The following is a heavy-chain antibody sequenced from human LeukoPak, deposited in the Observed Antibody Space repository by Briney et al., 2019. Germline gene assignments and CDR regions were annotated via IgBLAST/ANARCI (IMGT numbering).Heavy chain of an antibody. CDR3: ARDVRFLEWPYFGFDP. Sequence: GASVTVSCTASGYTFTIYGICWVRQAPGQGLERVGWISAYNGNTNYAQKLQGRVTMTTDTSTSTAYMELRSLRSDDTAVYYCARDVRFLEWPYFGFDPWGQGTLVTVSS. CDR1: GYTFTIYG. V-gene: IGHV1-18*01. D-gene: IGHD3-3*01. CDR2: ISAYNGNT. J-gene: IGHJ5*02.